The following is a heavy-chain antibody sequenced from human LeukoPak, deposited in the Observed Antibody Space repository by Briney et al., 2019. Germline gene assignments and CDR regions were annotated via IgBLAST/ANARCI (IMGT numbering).Heavy chain of an antibody. Sequence: GGSLRLSCTASGFTFSSYAMSWVRQAPGKGLEWVSAITDSGGSTSYADSVRGRFTISRDNSKNTMSVQMDDLRAEDTAVYYCTRYNNDHFDYWGQGTLVTVSS. CDR1: GFTFSSYA. J-gene: IGHJ4*02. D-gene: IGHD1-14*01. CDR2: ITDSGGST. V-gene: IGHV3-23*01. CDR3: TRYNNDHFDY.